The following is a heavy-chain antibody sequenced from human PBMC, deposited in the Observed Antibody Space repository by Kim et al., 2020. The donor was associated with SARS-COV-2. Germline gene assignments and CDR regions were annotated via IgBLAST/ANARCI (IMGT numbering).Heavy chain of an antibody. CDR2: ISGSGGST. J-gene: IGHJ4*02. Sequence: GGSLRLSCAASGFTFSSYAMSWVRQAPGKGLEWVSAISGSGGSTYYADSVKGRFTISRDNSKNTLYLQMNSLRAEDTAVYYCATHRSSGWYRVGNDYWGQGTLVTVSS. CDR3: ATHRSSGWYRVGNDY. CDR1: GFTFSSYA. V-gene: IGHV3-23*01. D-gene: IGHD6-19*01.